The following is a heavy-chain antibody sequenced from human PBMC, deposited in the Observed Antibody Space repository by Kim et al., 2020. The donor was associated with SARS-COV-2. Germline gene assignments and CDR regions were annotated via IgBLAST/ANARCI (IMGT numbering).Heavy chain of an antibody. J-gene: IGHJ4*02. Sequence: GGSLRLSCAASGFTFSSYAMHWVRQAPGKGLEWVAVISYDGSNKYYADSVKGRFTISRDNSKNTLYLQMNSLRAEDTAVYYCARDRESSSWLNLFDYWGQGTLVTVSS. CDR3: ARDRESSSWLNLFDY. D-gene: IGHD6-13*01. CDR2: ISYDGSNK. V-gene: IGHV3-30*04. CDR1: GFTFSSYA.